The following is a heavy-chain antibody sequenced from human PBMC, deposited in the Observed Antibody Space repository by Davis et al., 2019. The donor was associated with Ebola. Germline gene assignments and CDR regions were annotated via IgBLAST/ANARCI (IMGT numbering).Heavy chain of an antibody. CDR3: VRTLYVSSRADV. Sequence: PGGSLRLSCAASGFTFNTYGMHWVRQAPGKGLDWVAVISYYDGSNKKYGDSVKGRFTISRDNSKNMLYLQMNSLRLEDTAVYYCVRTLYVSSRADVWGRGTTVTVSS. D-gene: IGHD6-6*01. CDR2: ISYYDGSNK. CDR1: GFTFNTYG. J-gene: IGHJ6*04. V-gene: IGHV3-30*03.